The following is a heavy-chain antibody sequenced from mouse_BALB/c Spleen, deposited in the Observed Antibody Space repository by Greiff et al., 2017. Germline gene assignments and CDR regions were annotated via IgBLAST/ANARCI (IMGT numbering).Heavy chain of an antibody. J-gene: IGHJ2*01. D-gene: IGHD2-4*01. CDR1: GYTFTDYA. Sequence: VKLMESGAELVRPGVSVKISCKGSGYTFTDYAMHWVKQSHAKSLEWIGVISTYYGDASYNQKFKGKATMTVDKSSSTAYMELARLTSEDSAIYYCARWIDYEYYFDYWGQGTTLTVSS. V-gene: IGHV1S137*01. CDR3: ARWIDYEYYFDY. CDR2: ISTYYGDA.